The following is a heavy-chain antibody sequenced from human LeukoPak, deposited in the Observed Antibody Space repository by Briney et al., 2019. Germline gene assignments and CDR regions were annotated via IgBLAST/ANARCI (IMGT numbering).Heavy chain of an antibody. CDR1: GGSISSYY. CDR2: IYYSGST. CDR3: ARWELLDY. J-gene: IGHJ4*02. V-gene: IGHV4-59*01. Sequence: SETLSLTCSVYGGSISSYYWSWIRQPPGKGLEGIGYIYYSGSTNYNPSLKSRVTISVDTSKNQFSLKLSSVTAADTAVYYCARWELLDYWGQGTLVTASS. D-gene: IGHD1-26*01.